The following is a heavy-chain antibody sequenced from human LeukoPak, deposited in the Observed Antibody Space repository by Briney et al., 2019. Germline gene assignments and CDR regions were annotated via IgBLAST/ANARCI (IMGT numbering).Heavy chain of an antibody. V-gene: IGHV3-30-3*01. D-gene: IGHD2-21*02. CDR2: ISYDGSNK. Sequence: GGSLRLSCAASGFTFNTSAMHWVRQAPGKGLEWVAVISYDGSNKYYADSVKGRFTISRDNSKNTLYLQMNSLRAEDTAVYYCARSYCGGDCYPGWFDPWGQGTLVTVSS. CDR3: ARSYCGGDCYPGWFDP. J-gene: IGHJ5*02. CDR1: GFTFNTSA.